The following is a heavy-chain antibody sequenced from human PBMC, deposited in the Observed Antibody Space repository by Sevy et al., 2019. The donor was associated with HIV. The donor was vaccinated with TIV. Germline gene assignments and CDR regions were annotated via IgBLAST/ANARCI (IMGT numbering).Heavy chain of an antibody. D-gene: IGHD2-15*01. CDR1: GYTFTGYY. V-gene: IGHV1-2*02. CDR2: INPNSSGT. J-gene: IGHJ5*02. CDR3: ARERVYCSGGWCKPGGWFDP. Sequence: ASVKVSCKASGYTFTGYYMHWVRQAPGQGLEWMGWINPNSSGTNYAQKFQGRVTMTRDTSIGTAYMELGRLRSDDTAVYYGARERVYCSGGWCKPGGWFDPWGQGTLVTVSS.